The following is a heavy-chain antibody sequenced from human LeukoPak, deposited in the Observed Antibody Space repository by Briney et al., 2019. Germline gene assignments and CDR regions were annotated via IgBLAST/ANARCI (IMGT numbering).Heavy chain of an antibody. Sequence: SETLSLTCTVSGGSISSSSYYWGWIRQPPGKGLEWIGSIYYSGSTYYNPSLKSRVTISVDTSKNQFSLKLSSVTAADTAVYYCARDRDLPNWFDPWGQGTLVTVS. CDR2: IYYSGST. CDR1: GGSISSSSYY. J-gene: IGHJ5*02. D-gene: IGHD3-10*01. CDR3: ARDRDLPNWFDP. V-gene: IGHV4-39*07.